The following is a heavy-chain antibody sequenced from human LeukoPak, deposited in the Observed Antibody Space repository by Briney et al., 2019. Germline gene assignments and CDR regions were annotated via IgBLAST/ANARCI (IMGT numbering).Heavy chain of an antibody. CDR1: GFTFSSYA. CDR2: ISYDGSNK. J-gene: IGHJ4*02. Sequence: GGSLRLSCAASGFTFSSYAMHWVRQAPGKGLEWVAVISYDGSNKYYADSVKGRFTISRDNSKNTLYLQMNSLRAEDTAVYYCARDWYSSGRWEFDYWGQGTLVTVSS. D-gene: IGHD6-19*01. V-gene: IGHV3-30*01. CDR3: ARDWYSSGRWEFDY.